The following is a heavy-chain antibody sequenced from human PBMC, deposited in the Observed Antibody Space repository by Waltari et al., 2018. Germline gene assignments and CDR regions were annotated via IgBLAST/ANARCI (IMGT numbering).Heavy chain of an antibody. Sequence: DVQMVESGGTLVQPGGSLRLSCVVSGFTFRSYWMSWCRQAPGKGLEWVANIKTDGSEKHYVDSVKGRFIVSRDNAKNSLYLQMNSLTVEDTAVYFCASVSLGWGKGTTVTVSS. J-gene: IGHJ6*04. D-gene: IGHD3-16*01. V-gene: IGHV3-7*02. CDR1: GFTFRSYW. CDR2: IKTDGSEK. CDR3: ASVSLG.